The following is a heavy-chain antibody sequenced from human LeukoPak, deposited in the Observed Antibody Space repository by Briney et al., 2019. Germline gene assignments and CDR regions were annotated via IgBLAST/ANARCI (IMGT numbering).Heavy chain of an antibody. Sequence: PSETLSLTCTVSGGSISSGDYYWSWIRQPPGKGLEWIGYIYYSGSTNYNPSLKSRVTISVDTSKNQFSLKLSSVTAADTAVYYCARETVRKCFDYWGQGTLVTVSS. J-gene: IGHJ4*02. CDR3: ARETVRKCFDY. CDR1: GGSISSGDYY. CDR2: IYYSGST. V-gene: IGHV4-30-4*01. D-gene: IGHD1-1*01.